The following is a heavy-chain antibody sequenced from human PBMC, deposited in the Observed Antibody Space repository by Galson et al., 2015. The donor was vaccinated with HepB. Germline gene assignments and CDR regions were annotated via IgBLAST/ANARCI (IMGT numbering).Heavy chain of an antibody. D-gene: IGHD3-9*01. J-gene: IGHJ4*02. CDR2: ISSSSSYI. Sequence: SLRLSCAASGFTFSSYSMNWVRQAPGKGLEWVSSISSSSSYIYYADSVKGRFTISRDNAKNSLYLQMNSLRAEDTAVYYCARAYDILTGYPHYFDYWGQGTLVTVSS. CDR3: ARAYDILTGYPHYFDY. CDR1: GFTFSSYS. V-gene: IGHV3-21*01.